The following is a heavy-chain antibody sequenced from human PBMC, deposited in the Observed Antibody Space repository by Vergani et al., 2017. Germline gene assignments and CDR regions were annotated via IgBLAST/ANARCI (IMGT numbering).Heavy chain of an antibody. D-gene: IGHD2-21*01. Sequence: QVQLQESGPGLVKPSETLSLTCSVSGDSMNTYYWTWIRQPPGKGLEWIGYIYDSGDTKYNPSLKSRVTMSLDTSKNQFSLNLYSVTAADTAVYYCERGGLWWLRQIDSWGQGTLVTVSS. CDR2: IYDSGDT. CDR3: ERGGLWWLRQIDS. V-gene: IGHV4-59*01. J-gene: IGHJ4*02. CDR1: GDSMNTYY.